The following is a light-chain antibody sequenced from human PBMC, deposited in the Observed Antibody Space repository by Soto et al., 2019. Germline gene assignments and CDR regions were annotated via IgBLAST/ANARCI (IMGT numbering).Light chain of an antibody. CDR2: GAS. CDR3: QLYGTSPT. CDR1: QRVSSNY. V-gene: IGKV3-20*01. Sequence: EIVLTQSPGTLSLSPGDRATLSCRASQRVSSNYLAWYQQRPGQAPRLLIYGASSRATGIPDRFSGSGSGTDFTLTINRLEPEDFAVYYCQLYGTSPTFGGGTKVDIK. J-gene: IGKJ4*01.